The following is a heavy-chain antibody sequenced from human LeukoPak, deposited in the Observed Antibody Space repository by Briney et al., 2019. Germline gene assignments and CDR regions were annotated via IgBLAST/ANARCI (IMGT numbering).Heavy chain of an antibody. CDR1: GFTFDDYG. V-gene: IGHV3-20*04. CDR2: INWNGGST. CDR3: ARGSYYYDSSGYYYDY. D-gene: IGHD3-22*01. J-gene: IGHJ4*02. Sequence: PGGSLRLSCAASGFTFDDYGMSWVRQAPGKGLEWVSGINWNGGSTGYADSVKGRFTISRDNAKNSLYLQMNSLRDEDTALYYCARGSYYYDSSGYYYDYWGQGTLVTVSS.